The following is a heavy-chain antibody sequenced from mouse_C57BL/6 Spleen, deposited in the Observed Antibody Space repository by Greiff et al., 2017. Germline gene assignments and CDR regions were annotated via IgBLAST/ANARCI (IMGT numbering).Heavy chain of an antibody. CDR1: GYTFTDYN. D-gene: IGHD2-4*01. CDR3: AREGYYDYDVYYAMDY. J-gene: IGHJ4*01. Sequence: EVQLQQSGPELVKPGASVKMSCKASGYTFTDYNMHWVKQSHGKSLEWIGYINPNNGGTSYNQKFKGKATLTVNKSSSTAYMELRSLTSEDSAVYYCAREGYYDYDVYYAMDYWGQGTSVTVSS. V-gene: IGHV1-22*01. CDR2: INPNNGGT.